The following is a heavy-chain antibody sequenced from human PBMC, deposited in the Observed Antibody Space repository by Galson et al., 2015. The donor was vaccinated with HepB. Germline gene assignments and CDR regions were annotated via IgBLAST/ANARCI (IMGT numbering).Heavy chain of an antibody. D-gene: IGHD3-22*01. V-gene: IGHV4-30-4*01. CDR2: ISFTADT. J-gene: IGHJ4*02. CDR3: ARERDTSGYYNSH. CDR1: GASIDSGDYF. Sequence: TLSLTCSVSGASIDSGDYFWSWLRQSPGKGLEWIGYISFTADTYYNPSLGSRVAISVDTSKNQVSLQLTSVTTADTAVYYCARERDTSGYYNSHWGQGALVIVST.